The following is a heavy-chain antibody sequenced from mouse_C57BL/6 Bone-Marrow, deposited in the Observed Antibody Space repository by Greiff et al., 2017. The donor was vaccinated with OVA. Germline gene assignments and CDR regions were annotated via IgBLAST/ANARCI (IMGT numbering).Heavy chain of an antibody. D-gene: IGHD1-1*01. Sequence: QVQLQQPGAELVKPGASVKMSCKASGYTFTSYWITWVKQRPGQGLEWIGDIYPGSGSPNYNEKFKSKATLTVDTSSSTAYMQLSSLTSEDSAVYYCARDYYGSSYDAMDYWGQGTSVTVSS. CDR2: IYPGSGSP. V-gene: IGHV1-55*01. CDR3: ARDYYGSSYDAMDY. CDR1: GYTFTSYW. J-gene: IGHJ4*01.